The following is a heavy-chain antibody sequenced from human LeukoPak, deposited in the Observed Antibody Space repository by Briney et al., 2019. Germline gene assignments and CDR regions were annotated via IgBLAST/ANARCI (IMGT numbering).Heavy chain of an antibody. Sequence: GGSLRLSCAASGFSFSTYWMHWVRQAPGKGLVWVSRINSDGSSTSYADSVKGRFTISRDNSKNTLYLQMNSLRAEDTAVYYCARDGYGSGRFDYWGQGTLVTVSS. J-gene: IGHJ4*02. CDR1: GFSFSTYW. CDR2: INSDGSST. D-gene: IGHD3-10*01. CDR3: ARDGYGSGRFDY. V-gene: IGHV3-74*01.